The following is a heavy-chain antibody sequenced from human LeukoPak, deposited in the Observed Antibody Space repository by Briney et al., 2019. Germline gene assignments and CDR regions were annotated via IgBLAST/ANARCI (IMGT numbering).Heavy chain of an antibody. CDR2: ITSSSGTI. CDR3: ARDGWFGEWLLD. CDR1: GFTFNGYS. Sequence: SGGSLRLSCAASGFTFNGYSMNWVRQVPGKGLEWISYITSSSGTIYYADSVKGRFTIFRDNAKNSLYLQMNSLRAEDTAVYYCARDGWFGEWLLDWGQGTLVTVSS. D-gene: IGHD3-10*01. J-gene: IGHJ4*02. V-gene: IGHV3-48*01.